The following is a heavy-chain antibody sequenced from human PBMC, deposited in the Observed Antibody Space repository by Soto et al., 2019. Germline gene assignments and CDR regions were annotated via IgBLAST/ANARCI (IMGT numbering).Heavy chain of an antibody. J-gene: IGHJ5*02. Sequence: GGSLRLSCAASGFTFSSYAMHWVRQAPGKGLEWVAVISYDGSNKYYADSVKGRFTISRDNSKNTLYLQMNSLRAEDTAVYYCARENYYYGSGSSNCFDPWGQGTLVTVSS. D-gene: IGHD3-10*01. CDR3: ARENYYYGSGSSNCFDP. CDR2: ISYDGSNK. CDR1: GFTFSSYA. V-gene: IGHV3-30-3*01.